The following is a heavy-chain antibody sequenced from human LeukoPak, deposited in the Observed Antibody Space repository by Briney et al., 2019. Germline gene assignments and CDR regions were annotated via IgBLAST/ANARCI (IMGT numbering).Heavy chain of an antibody. CDR1: GGSFSGSY. CDR2: INHSAYT. CDR3: ARGGGHLIADHHDYCYYMDV. J-gene: IGHJ6*03. D-gene: IGHD3-3*02. Sequence: SQTLSLTCAVYGGSFSGSYWSCIRQPPGEGPEWIGEINHSAYTNYNPSLKSRVTLSVDPSKNQFSLRMSSVTAADTAVYYCARGGGHLIADHHDYCYYMDVWGSGTTVTVSS. V-gene: IGHV4-34*01.